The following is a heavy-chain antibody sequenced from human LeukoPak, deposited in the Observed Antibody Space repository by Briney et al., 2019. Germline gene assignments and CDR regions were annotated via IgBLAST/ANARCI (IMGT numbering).Heavy chain of an antibody. Sequence: SETLSLTCTVSGGSISSSSYYWGWIRQPPGKGLEWIGSIYYSGSTYYNPSLKSRVTISVDTSKNQFSLKLSSVTAADTAVYYCARGITIFGVVIKGYFDYWGQGTLVTVSS. J-gene: IGHJ4*02. CDR2: IYYSGST. V-gene: IGHV4-39*01. CDR3: ARGITIFGVVIKGYFDY. D-gene: IGHD3-3*01. CDR1: GGSISSSSYY.